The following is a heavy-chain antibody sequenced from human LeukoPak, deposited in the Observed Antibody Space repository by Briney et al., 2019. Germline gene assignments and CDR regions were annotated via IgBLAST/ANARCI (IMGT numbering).Heavy chain of an antibody. D-gene: IGHD4-23*01. V-gene: IGHV3-7*01. J-gene: IGHJ4*02. Sequence: EGSLRLSCAASGFTFSSYWMSWVRRAPGKGLEWVANIKQDGSEKYYVDSVKGRFTISRDNAKNSLYLQMNSLRAEDTAVYYCARARGNSPNHTPIGYWGQGTLVTVSS. CDR1: GFTFSSYW. CDR2: IKQDGSEK. CDR3: ARARGNSPNHTPIGY.